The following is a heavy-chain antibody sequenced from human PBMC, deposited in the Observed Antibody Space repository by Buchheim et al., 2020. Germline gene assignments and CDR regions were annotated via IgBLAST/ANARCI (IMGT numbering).Heavy chain of an antibody. J-gene: IGHJ5*02. CDR2: IRSKANSYAT. CDR1: GFTFSGSA. V-gene: IGHV3-73*01. Sequence: EVQLVESGGGLVQPGGSLNLSCAASGFTFSGSAMHWVRQASGKGLEWVGRIRSKANSYATAYAASVKGRFTISRDDSKNTAYLQMNSLKTEDTAVYYCTRRVLDSSSHNWFDPWGQGTL. D-gene: IGHD6-6*01. CDR3: TRRVLDSSSHNWFDP.